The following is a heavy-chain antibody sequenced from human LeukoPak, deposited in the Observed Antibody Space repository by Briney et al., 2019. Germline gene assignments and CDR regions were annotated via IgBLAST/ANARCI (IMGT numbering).Heavy chain of an antibody. D-gene: IGHD6-13*01. J-gene: IGHJ5*02. Sequence: SETLSLTCTVSGGSISSGSYYWSWIRQPAGKGLEWIGSIYYSGITYYNPSLKSRVTISVDTSKNQFSLKLSSVTAADTAVYYCARVAAVPYNWFDPWGQGTLVTVSS. CDR2: IYYSGIT. CDR1: GGSISSGSYY. CDR3: ARVAAVPYNWFDP. V-gene: IGHV4-39*07.